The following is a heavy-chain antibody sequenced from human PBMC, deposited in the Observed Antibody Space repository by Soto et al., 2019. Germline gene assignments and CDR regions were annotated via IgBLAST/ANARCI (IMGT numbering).Heavy chain of an antibody. J-gene: IGHJ6*02. CDR2: ISAYNGNS. CDR3: ARIADCSTTSCSFPSRFHIRGYYYYYGLDV. D-gene: IGHD2-2*01. Sequence: ASVKVSCKASGYTFTSYAMHWVRQAPGQGLEWVGWISAYNGNSNYAQKYHGRVTMTTDTSTNTAYMEMSSLRSDDTAVYYCARIADCSTTSCSFPSRFHIRGYYYYYGLDVWGQGTTVTVSS. V-gene: IGHV1-18*01. CDR1: GYTFTSYA.